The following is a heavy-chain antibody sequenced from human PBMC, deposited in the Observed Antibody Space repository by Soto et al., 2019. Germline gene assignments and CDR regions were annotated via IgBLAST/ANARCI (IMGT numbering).Heavy chain of an antibody. CDR1: GFTFSYYW. Sequence: DVQLMESGGCLVQPGGSLRLSCAASGFTFSYYWMTWVRQAPGKGLEWVANIRRDGCEEHYVVSVKGRFSVSRDNAKRSLYLPMNRLRIEDTAVYYCSRDATYRAISFYSDVYEIWGQGTMVTVSS. J-gene: IGHJ3*02. V-gene: IGHV3-7*05. CDR3: SRDATYRAISFYSDVYEI. D-gene: IGHD2-21*01. CDR2: IRRDGCEE.